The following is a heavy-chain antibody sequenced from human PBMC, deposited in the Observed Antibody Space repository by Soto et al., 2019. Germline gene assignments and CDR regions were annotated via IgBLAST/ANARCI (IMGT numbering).Heavy chain of an antibody. CDR2: INHSGST. Sequence: TLSLTCSVYGGSFSGYYWSWIRQPPGKGLEWIGEINHSGSTNYNPSLKSRVTISVDTSKNQFSLKLSSVTAADTAVYYCARALSVSNTFYYYYGVDVWGRGTTVTVSS. CDR3: ARALSVSNTFYYYYGVDV. D-gene: IGHD2-2*01. CDR1: GGSFSGYY. J-gene: IGHJ6*02. V-gene: IGHV4-34*01.